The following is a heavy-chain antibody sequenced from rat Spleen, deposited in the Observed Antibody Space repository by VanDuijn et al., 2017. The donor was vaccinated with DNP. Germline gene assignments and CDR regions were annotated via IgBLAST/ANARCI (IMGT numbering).Heavy chain of an antibody. CDR1: GFTFSNSD. Sequence: EVQLVESGGGLVQPGRSMILSCAASGFTFSNSDMAWVRQAPTKGLEWVATITTTGINTYYRDPVKGRFTISRDNSKATLYLQMDSLRSEDTATYSCATHGYTTDYYPYWGQGVMVTVSS. CDR2: ITTTGINT. D-gene: IGHD1-6*01. CDR3: ATHGYTTDYYPY. V-gene: IGHV5-25*01. J-gene: IGHJ2*01.